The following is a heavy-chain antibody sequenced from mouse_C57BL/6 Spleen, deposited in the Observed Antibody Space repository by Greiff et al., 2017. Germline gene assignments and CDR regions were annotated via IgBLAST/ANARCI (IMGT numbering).Heavy chain of an antibody. D-gene: IGHD2-4*01. J-gene: IGHJ4*01. CDR2: IYPRSGNT. CDR3: ASIYHDCTGNAMDY. Sequence: VQLQQSGAELARPGASVKLSCKASGYTFTSYGISWVKQRTGQGLEWIGEIYPRSGNTYYNEKFKGKATLTADKSSSTAYMELRSLTSEDSAVYFCASIYHDCTGNAMDYWGQGTSVTVSS. V-gene: IGHV1-81*01. CDR1: GYTFTSYG.